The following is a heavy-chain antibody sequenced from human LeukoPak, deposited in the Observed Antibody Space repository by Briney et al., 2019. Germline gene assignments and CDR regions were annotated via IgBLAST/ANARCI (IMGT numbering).Heavy chain of an antibody. CDR1: GFTFSSYW. J-gene: IGHJ4*02. CDR2: IKQDGSEK. CDR3: AKDIGPYGDYTPDY. Sequence: GGSLRLSCAASGFTFSSYWMSWVRQAPGKGLEWVANIKQDGSEKYYADSVKGRFTISRDNAKNSLYLQMNSLRAEDTALYYCAKDIGPYGDYTPDYWGQGTLVTVSS. D-gene: IGHD4-17*01. V-gene: IGHV3-7*03.